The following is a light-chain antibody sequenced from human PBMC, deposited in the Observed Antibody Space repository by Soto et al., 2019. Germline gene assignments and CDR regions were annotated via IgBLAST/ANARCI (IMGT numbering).Light chain of an antibody. J-gene: IGKJ4*01. V-gene: IGKV1-12*01. CDR1: QGIGTW. CDR2: AAS. CDR3: QQVKSFLPLT. Sequence: DIQMTQSPSSVSASEGDRVTITCRASQGIGTWLAWYQQKPGKGPNLLIYAASTLESGVPSRFSGSGSGTEFTLTISSLQPEDFATYYCQQVKSFLPLTFGGGTKVDI.